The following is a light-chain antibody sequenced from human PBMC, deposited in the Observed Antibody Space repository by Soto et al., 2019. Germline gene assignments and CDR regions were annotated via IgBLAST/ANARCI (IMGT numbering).Light chain of an antibody. J-gene: IGKJ4*01. CDR1: QSVSSSY. CDR3: QQYGSSSLT. CDR2: DAS. V-gene: IGKV3-20*01. Sequence: EVVLTQSPGTLSLSPGERATLSCRASQSVSSSYLAWYQQKPGQAPRLLMYDASSRATGISDRFSGSGSGTDFTLTISRLEPEDFAVYYCQQYGSSSLTFGGGPRWIS.